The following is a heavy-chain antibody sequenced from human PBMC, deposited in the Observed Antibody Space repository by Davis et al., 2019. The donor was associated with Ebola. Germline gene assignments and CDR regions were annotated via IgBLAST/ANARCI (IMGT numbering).Heavy chain of an antibody. D-gene: IGHD2-2*01. CDR3: ARDGIVVVPAAMGAEYYYGMDV. Sequence: GGSLRLSCAASGFTVSSNYMSWVRQAPGKGLEWVSVIYSGGSTYYADSVKGRFTISRDNSKNTLYLQMGSLRAEDMAVYYCARDGIVVVPAAMGAEYYYGMDVWGQGTTVTVSS. CDR1: GFTVSSNY. CDR2: IYSGGST. V-gene: IGHV3-53*05. J-gene: IGHJ6*02.